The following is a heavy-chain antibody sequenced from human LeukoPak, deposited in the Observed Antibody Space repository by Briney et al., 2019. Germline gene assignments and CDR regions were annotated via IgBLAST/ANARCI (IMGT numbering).Heavy chain of an antibody. CDR2: INPNSGGT. CDR1: GYTFTGYY. J-gene: IGHJ6*02. D-gene: IGHD2-8*01. CDR3: AREERPNKWWADV. V-gene: IGHV1-2*02. Sequence: ASVNVSCKASGYTFTGYYMHWVRQAPGQGLEWMGWINPNSGGTNYAQKFQGRVTMTRDTSISTAYMELSRLRFDDTAVYYCAREERPNKWWADVWGQGTTVTVSS.